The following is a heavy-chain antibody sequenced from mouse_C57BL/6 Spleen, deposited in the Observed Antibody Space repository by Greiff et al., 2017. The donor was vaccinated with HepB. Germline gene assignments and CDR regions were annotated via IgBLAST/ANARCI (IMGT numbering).Heavy chain of an antibody. CDR1: GYTFTSYW. J-gene: IGHJ1*03. V-gene: IGHV1-55*01. D-gene: IGHD1-1*01. Sequence: QVQLQQSGAELVKPGASVKMSCKASGYTFTSYWITWVKQRPGQGLEWIGDIYPGSGSTNYNEKFKSKATLTVDTSSSTAYMQLSSLTSEDSAVYYCARTTVVARYFDVWGTGTTVTVSS. CDR3: ARTTVVARYFDV. CDR2: IYPGSGST.